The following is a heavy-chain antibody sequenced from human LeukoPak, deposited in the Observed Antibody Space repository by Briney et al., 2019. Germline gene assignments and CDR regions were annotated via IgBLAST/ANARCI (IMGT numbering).Heavy chain of an antibody. CDR2: ISSQTYGATA. D-gene: IGHD2-2*01. V-gene: IGHV3-49*04. J-gene: IGHJ4*02. Sequence: GGSLRLSCTTSGFTFRDFAVIWVRQAPGKGLEWISSISSQTYGATAEYGASVRGRFSISRDDSQSIAYLQMNILKTEDTAVYYCTRLPPEGRYCSSISCSAFDYWGRGTLVTVSS. CDR1: GFTFRDFA. CDR3: TRLPPEGRYCSSISCSAFDY.